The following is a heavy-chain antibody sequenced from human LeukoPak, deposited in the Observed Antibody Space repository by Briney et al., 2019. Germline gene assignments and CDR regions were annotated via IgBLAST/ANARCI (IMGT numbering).Heavy chain of an antibody. CDR1: GCSFTSYW. CDR2: IYPGDSDT. J-gene: IGHJ4*02. V-gene: IGHV5-51*01. CDR3: ARLGCSSTSCYHYFDH. Sequence: GESLKISCKGSGCSFTSYWIGWVRQMPGKGLEWMGIIYPGDSDTRYSPSFQGQVTISADKSISTAYLQWSSLKASDTAMYYCARLGCSSTSCYHYFDHWGQGTLVTVSS. D-gene: IGHD2-2*01.